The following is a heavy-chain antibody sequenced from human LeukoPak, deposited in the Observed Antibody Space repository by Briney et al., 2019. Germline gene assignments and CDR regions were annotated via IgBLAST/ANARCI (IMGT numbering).Heavy chain of an antibody. CDR3: ARGTTWYYFDS. Sequence: SETLSLTCTLSGASISSYYWSWVRQPPGKGLECIVYIYYSGSTNTNYNHSLKSRVTISLDTSKNQFTLKLTSVTAADTAFYSCARGTTWYYFDSWSRGTLVTVSS. V-gene: IGHV4-59*01. J-gene: IGHJ4*02. D-gene: IGHD1-1*01. CDR1: GASISSYY. CDR2: IYYSGSTNT.